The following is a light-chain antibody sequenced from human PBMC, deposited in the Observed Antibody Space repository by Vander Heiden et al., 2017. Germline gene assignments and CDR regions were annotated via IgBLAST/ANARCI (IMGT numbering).Light chain of an antibody. CDR3: CSYTGIWV. CDR2: EVS. Sequence: QSALTQPASVSGSPGQSITISCTGTSSDVGSYNLVSWYQQHPVKAPKLIIYEVSKRPSGVSSRFSGSKSGNTTSLTISGLQAEDEADYYCCSYTGIWVFGGGTKVTGL. CDR1: SSDVGSYNL. J-gene: IGLJ3*02. V-gene: IGLV2-23*02.